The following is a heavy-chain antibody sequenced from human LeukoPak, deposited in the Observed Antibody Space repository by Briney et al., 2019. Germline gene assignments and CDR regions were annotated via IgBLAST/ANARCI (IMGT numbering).Heavy chain of an antibody. CDR3: AKDEEYDSSGYYDY. J-gene: IGHJ4*02. Sequence: PGRSMRLSCAASGFTFDDYAIPWVRQAPGEGLEWVSGISWNSGSIGYADSVKGRFTISRDNAKNSLYLQMNSLRAEDTALYYCAKDEEYDSSGYYDYWGQGTLVTVSS. CDR1: GFTFDDYA. V-gene: IGHV3-9*01. CDR2: ISWNSGSI. D-gene: IGHD3-22*01.